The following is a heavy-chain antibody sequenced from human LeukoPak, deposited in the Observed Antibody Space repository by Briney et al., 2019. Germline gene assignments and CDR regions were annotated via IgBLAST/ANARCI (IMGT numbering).Heavy chain of an antibody. CDR1: GGSIRTNY. CDR3: ARDPGEWELLGTFDI. D-gene: IGHD1-26*01. J-gene: IGHJ3*02. CDR2: IYYSGTT. Sequence: PSETLSLTCTVSGGSIRTNYWSWIRRPPGKGLEWIGYIYYSGTTNYNPSLKSRVTISVDTSKNQFSLKLSSVTAADTAVYYCARDPGEWELLGTFDIWGQGTMVTVSS. V-gene: IGHV4-59*01.